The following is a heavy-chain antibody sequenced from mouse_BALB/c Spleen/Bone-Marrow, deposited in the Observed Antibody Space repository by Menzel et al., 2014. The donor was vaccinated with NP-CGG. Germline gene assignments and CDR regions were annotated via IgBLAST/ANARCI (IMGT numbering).Heavy chain of an antibody. D-gene: IGHD1-1*01. V-gene: IGHV1-5*01. CDR3: TRGITTVVATRAMDY. CDR1: GYTFTSYW. J-gene: IGHJ4*01. Sequence: EVQLQQSGTVLARPGASVKMSCKASGYTFTSYWMHCVKQRPGQGLEWIGAIYPGNSDTSYNQKFKGKAKLTAVTSTSTAYMDLSSLTNEDSAVYYCTRGITTVVATRAMDYWGQGTSVTVSS. CDR2: IYPGNSDT.